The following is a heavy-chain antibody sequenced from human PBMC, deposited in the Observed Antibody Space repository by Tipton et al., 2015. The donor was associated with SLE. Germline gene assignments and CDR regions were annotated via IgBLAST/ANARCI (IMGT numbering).Heavy chain of an antibody. V-gene: IGHV4-38-2*02. CDR2: IYHSGST. J-gene: IGHJ4*02. D-gene: IGHD1-26*01. Sequence: TLSLTCTVSGYSISSGYYWGWIRQPPGKGLEWIGSIYHSGSTHYNPSLKSRVTISVDTSKNLFSLKLSSVTAADTAVYYCARSDSGSNIDYWGQGTLVTVSS. CDR3: ARSDSGSNIDY. CDR1: GYSISSGYY.